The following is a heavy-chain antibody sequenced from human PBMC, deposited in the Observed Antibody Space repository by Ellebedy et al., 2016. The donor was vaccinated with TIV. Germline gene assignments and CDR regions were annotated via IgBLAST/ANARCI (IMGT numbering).Heavy chain of an antibody. CDR2: ISNSGVNT. V-gene: IGHV3-23*01. CDR1: GFTFSTYT. CDR3: AKEGGILGLYPLDH. Sequence: GGSLRLSXAASGFTFSTYTMNWVRQAPGEGLEWVSAISNSGVNTDYADSVKGRFTISRDNANNSLFLQMNSLRAEDTAVYYCAKEGGILGLYPLDHWGQGTLVTVSS. J-gene: IGHJ4*02. D-gene: IGHD3/OR15-3a*01.